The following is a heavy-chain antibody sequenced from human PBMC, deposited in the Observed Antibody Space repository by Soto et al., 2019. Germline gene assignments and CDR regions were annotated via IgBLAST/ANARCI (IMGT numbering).Heavy chain of an antibody. J-gene: IGHJ4*02. CDR2: ISGIGGST. CDR1: GFTFTDYA. V-gene: IGHV3-23*01. Sequence: LRLSCAASGFTFTDYALSWVRQAPGKGLEWVATISGIGGSTYLADSVKGRLSISRDNSKNTVSLLMNSLRAEDTAVYFCARGSSGYISSWYYFDYWGRGTMVTVYS. D-gene: IGHD6-13*01. CDR3: ARGSSGYISSWYYFDY.